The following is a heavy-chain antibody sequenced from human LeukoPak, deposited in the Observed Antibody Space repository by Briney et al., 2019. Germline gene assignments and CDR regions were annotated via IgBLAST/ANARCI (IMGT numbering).Heavy chain of an antibody. CDR3: AKSRGLSSPFDY. Sequence: PGGTLRLSCAASGFTFSSYAMSWVRQAPAPGQERVSAISGSGGSTYYAASVKGRFAISRDNSKNTLYLQMNSLRAEDTAVYYCAKSRGLSSPFDYWGQGTLVTVSS. CDR2: ISGSGGST. J-gene: IGHJ4*02. V-gene: IGHV3-23*01. CDR1: GFTFSSYA. D-gene: IGHD2-15*01.